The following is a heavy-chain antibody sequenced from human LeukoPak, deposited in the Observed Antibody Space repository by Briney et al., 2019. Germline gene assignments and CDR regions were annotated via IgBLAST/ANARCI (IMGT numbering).Heavy chain of an antibody. CDR3: AASTVRGRFDY. CDR1: GFTFSSYE. V-gene: IGHV3-48*03. Sequence: GGSLRLSCAASGFTFSSYEMNWVRQAPGKGLEWVSYISSSGSTIYYADSVKGRFNISRDNAKNSLYLQMNSLRAEDTAVYYCAASTVRGRFDYWGQGTLVTVSS. J-gene: IGHJ4*02. CDR2: ISSSGSTI. D-gene: IGHD3-10*01.